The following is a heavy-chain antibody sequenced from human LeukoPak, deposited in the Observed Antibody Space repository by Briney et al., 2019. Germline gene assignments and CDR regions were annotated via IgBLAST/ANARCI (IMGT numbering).Heavy chain of an antibody. Sequence: PGRSLRLSCAASGFTFSSYAMHWVRQAPGKGLEWVAVISYDGSNKYYADSVKGRFTISRDNSKNTLYLQMNSLRAEDTAVYYCARARTIFGVAPFNYWGQGTLVTVSS. D-gene: IGHD3-3*01. CDR1: GFTFSSYA. V-gene: IGHV3-30-3*01. J-gene: IGHJ4*02. CDR3: ARARTIFGVAPFNY. CDR2: ISYDGSNK.